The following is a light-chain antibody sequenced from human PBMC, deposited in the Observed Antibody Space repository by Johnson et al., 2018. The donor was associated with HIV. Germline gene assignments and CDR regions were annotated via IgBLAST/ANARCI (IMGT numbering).Light chain of an antibody. Sequence: QSVLSQPASVSAASGQKVNISCSGSNSNIGSYYVSWYQHLPGTAPKLLIYDNTKRPSGIPDRFSGSKSDTSATLCITGLQTGDEADYFCGTWDNSLSAYVFATGTKVTVL. CDR1: NSNIGSYY. J-gene: IGLJ1*01. V-gene: IGLV1-51*01. CDR2: DNT. CDR3: GTWDNSLSAYV.